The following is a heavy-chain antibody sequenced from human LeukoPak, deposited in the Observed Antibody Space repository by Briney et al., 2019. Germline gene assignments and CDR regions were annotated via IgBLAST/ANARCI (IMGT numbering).Heavy chain of an antibody. CDR1: GGSISSYY. CDR2: IYYSGST. J-gene: IGHJ6*04. Sequence: SETLSLTCTVSGGSISSYYWSWIRQPPGKGLEWIGYIYYSGSTNYNPSLKSRVTISVDTSKNQFSLKLSSVTAADTAVYYCAREDIVVVPAAIDVWGKGTTVTISS. CDR3: AREDIVVVPAAIDV. V-gene: IGHV4-59*12. D-gene: IGHD2-2*01.